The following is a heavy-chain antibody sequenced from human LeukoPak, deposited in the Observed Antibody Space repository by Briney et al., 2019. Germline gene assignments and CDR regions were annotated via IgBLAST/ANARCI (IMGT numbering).Heavy chain of an antibody. D-gene: IGHD3-10*01. Sequence: ASVKVPCKASGYTFTSYGISWVRQAPGQGLEWMGWISAYNGNTNYAQKLQGRVTMTTDTSTSTAYMELRSLRSDDTAVYYCARDIVEYYGSGSLPRYWGQGTLVTVSS. V-gene: IGHV1-18*01. J-gene: IGHJ4*02. CDR1: GYTFTSYG. CDR3: ARDIVEYYGSGSLPRY. CDR2: ISAYNGNT.